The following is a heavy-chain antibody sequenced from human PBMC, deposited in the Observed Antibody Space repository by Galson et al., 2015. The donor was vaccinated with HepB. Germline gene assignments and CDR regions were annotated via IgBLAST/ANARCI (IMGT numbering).Heavy chain of an antibody. CDR1: GFTVSRNY. V-gene: IGHV3-53*01. CDR2: IYSSGTT. J-gene: IGHJ6*02. Sequence: LRLSCAASGFTVSRNYMSWVRQAPGKGLEWVSVIYSSGTTYYADSVKGRFTISRDNSKNTLYLQMDSLRAEDTAVYYCARGYSYGHYYDMDVWGQGTTVTVSS. D-gene: IGHD5-18*01. CDR3: ARGYSYGHYYDMDV.